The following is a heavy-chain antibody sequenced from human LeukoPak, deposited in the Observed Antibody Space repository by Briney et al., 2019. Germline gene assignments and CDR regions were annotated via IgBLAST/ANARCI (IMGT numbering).Heavy chain of an antibody. V-gene: IGHV1-69*04. Sequence: GASVKVSCKASGGTFSSYAISWVRQAPGQGLEWMGRIIPILGIANYAQKFQGRVTITADKSTSTAYMELSSLRSEDTAVYYCARGRGTMIVEGFDPWGQGTLVTVSS. J-gene: IGHJ5*02. CDR3: ARGRGTMIVEGFDP. CDR1: GGTFSSYA. CDR2: IIPILGIA. D-gene: IGHD3-22*01.